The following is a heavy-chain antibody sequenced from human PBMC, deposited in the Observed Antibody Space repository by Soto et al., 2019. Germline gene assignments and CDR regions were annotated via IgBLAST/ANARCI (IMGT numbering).Heavy chain of an antibody. CDR3: ARDPGDSSGYYGMDV. CDR2: IIPFFGTA. Sequence: QVQLVQSGAEVKKPGSSVKVSCKASGGTFSSYAISWVRQAPGQGLEWMGGIIPFFGTANYAQKFQGRVTITADESXXTVYMELSSLRSEDTAVYYCARDPGDSSGYYGMDVWGQGTTVTVSS. V-gene: IGHV1-69*12. CDR1: GGTFSSYA. D-gene: IGHD3-22*01. J-gene: IGHJ6*02.